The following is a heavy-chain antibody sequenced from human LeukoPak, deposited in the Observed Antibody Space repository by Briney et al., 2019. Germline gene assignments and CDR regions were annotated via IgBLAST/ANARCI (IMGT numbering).Heavy chain of an antibody. Sequence: ASVKASCKASGYTFTGYYMHWVRQAPGQGLEWMGWINPNSGGTNYAQKFQGRVTMTRDTSISTAYMELSRLRSDDTAVYYCARGVYVPDYYYYYMDVWGKGTTVTVSS. J-gene: IGHJ6*03. V-gene: IGHV1-2*02. CDR2: INPNSGGT. D-gene: IGHD2-8*01. CDR3: ARGVYVPDYYYYYMDV. CDR1: GYTFTGYY.